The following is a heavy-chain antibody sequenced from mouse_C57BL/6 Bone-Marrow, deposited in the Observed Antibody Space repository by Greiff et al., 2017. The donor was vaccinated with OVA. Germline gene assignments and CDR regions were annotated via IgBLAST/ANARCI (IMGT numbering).Heavy chain of an antibody. CDR2: VDPENGYT. CDR3: TTYRY. J-gene: IGHJ2*01. CDR1: GFNIKDDY. Sequence: VQLKQSGAELVRPGASVKLSCTASGFNIKDDYMHWVKQRPEQGLEWIGWVDPENGYTEYASKFQGKATITADTSFNTAYLQLSSLTSEDTAVYYCTTYRYWGQGTTLTVSS. V-gene: IGHV14-4*01.